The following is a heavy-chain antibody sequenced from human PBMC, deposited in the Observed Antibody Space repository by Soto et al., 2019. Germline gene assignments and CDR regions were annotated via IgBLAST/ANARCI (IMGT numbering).Heavy chain of an antibody. V-gene: IGHV4-39*07. CDR3: ARVPILTIFGVVINEYYYYYYGMDV. CDR2: IYYSGST. J-gene: IGHJ6*02. CDR1: GGSISSSSYY. D-gene: IGHD3-3*01. Sequence: PSETLSLTCTVSGGSISSSSYYWCWIRHPPGKGLEWIGSIYYSGSTYYNPSLKSRVTISVDTSKNQFSLKLSSVTAADTAVYYCARVPILTIFGVVINEYYYYYYGMDVWGQGTTVTVSS.